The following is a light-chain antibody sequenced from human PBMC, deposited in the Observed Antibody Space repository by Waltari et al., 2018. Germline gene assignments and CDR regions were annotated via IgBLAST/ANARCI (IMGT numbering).Light chain of an antibody. Sequence: EIVLTHSPGTLSLSPGERAPLSCRASQSVSYNYLAWYQHKPGQAPRLLMYGASSRATGIPDRFSGRGSGTDFTLTISRLEPEDFAVYYCQQYGTSPPWTFGQGTKVEIK. J-gene: IGKJ1*01. V-gene: IGKV3-20*01. CDR2: GAS. CDR1: QSVSYNY. CDR3: QQYGTSPPWT.